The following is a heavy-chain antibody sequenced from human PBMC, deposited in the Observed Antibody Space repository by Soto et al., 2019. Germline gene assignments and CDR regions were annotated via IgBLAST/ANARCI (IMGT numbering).Heavy chain of an antibody. CDR2: IHPNSGDT. CDR3: ARDLFRQSWKWFDP. J-gene: IGHJ5*02. Sequence: QVQLVQSGAEVKEPGASVKVSCRTSGYTFTDHYINWVRQAPGQGPEYMGWIHPNSGDTKYTQRFQGSVTMTRDTSISTAYMELRRLTSDDTAVYYCARDLFRQSWKWFDPWGQGTLVTVSS. V-gene: IGHV1-2*02. CDR1: GYTFTDHY. D-gene: IGHD3-9*01.